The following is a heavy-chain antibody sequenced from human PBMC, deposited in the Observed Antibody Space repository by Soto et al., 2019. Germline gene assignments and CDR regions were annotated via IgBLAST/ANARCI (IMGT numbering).Heavy chain of an antibody. CDR2: INHSGST. CDR1: GGSFSGYY. Sequence: SETLSLTCAVYGGSFSGYYWSWIRQPPGKGLEWIGEINHSGSTNYNPSLKSRVTISVDTSKNQFSLKLSSVTAADTAVYYRARRSTTYYYYYYMDVWGKGTTVTVSS. J-gene: IGHJ6*03. CDR3: ARRSTTYYYYYYMDV. V-gene: IGHV4-34*01. D-gene: IGHD1-1*01.